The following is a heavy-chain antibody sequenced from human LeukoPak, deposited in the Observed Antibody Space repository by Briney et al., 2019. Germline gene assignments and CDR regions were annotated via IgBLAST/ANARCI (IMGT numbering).Heavy chain of an antibody. J-gene: IGHJ4*02. D-gene: IGHD2-21*02. CDR1: GFVFSSYE. CDR2: ISSSGTTI. V-gene: IGHV3-48*03. CDR3: ASAVGYRGGDCYSDY. Sequence: GGSLRLSCAASGFVFSSYEMNWVRQAPGKGLEWISYISSSGTTIHYADSVKGRFTISRDNAKNALYLQMNSLRGDDTATYYCASAVGYRGGDCYSDYWGQGTLVTVSS.